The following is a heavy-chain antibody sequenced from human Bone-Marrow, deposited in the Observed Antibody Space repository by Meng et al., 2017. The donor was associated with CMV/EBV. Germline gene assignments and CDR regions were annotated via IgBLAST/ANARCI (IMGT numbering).Heavy chain of an antibody. CDR3: ARHGYYDSSGYGGYFDY. V-gene: IGHV3-30*02. CDR2: IRHDGTNK. Sequence: GESLKISCAASGFTFDNYGMHWVRQTPGKGLEWVAFIRHDGTNKYYGDSVKGRFTISRDISNNTLYLQMNSLRTEDTAVYYCARHGYYDSSGYGGYFDYWGQGTLVTVS. CDR1: GFTFDNYG. J-gene: IGHJ4*02. D-gene: IGHD3-22*01.